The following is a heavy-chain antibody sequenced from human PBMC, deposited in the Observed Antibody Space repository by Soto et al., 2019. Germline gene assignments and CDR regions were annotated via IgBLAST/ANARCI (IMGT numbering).Heavy chain of an antibody. V-gene: IGHV4-39*01. D-gene: IGHD3-22*01. Sequence: SETLSLTCTVSGGSISSSSYYWGWIRQPPGKGLEWIGSIYYSGSTYYNPSLKSRVTISVDTSKNQFSLKLSSVTAADTAVYYCARHGHEDDSSGYYVVKGDYWGQGTLVTVSS. J-gene: IGHJ4*02. CDR3: ARHGHEDDSSGYYVVKGDY. CDR1: GGSISSSSYY. CDR2: IYYSGST.